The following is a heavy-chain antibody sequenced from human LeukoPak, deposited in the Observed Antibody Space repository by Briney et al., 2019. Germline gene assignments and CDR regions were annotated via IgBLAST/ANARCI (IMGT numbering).Heavy chain of an antibody. CDR1: GSTFRNYW. Sequence: GGSLRLSCEVSGSTFRNYWMSWIRQVPGKGLEWLACIKRDGSERHYVDSVRGRFTVSTDSAKNSLFLQMNSLRAEDTAVYYCARPENYYDSSGYRHNWFDPWGQGTLVTVSS. CDR3: ARPENYYDSSGYRHNWFDP. CDR2: IKRDGSER. J-gene: IGHJ5*02. D-gene: IGHD3-22*01. V-gene: IGHV3-7*01.